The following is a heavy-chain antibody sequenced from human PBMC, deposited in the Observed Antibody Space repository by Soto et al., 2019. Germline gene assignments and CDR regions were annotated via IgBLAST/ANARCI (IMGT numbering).Heavy chain of an antibody. V-gene: IGHV1-2*02. CDR1: GYTFTGYY. CDR2: INPNSGGT. D-gene: IGHD3-3*01. J-gene: IGHJ6*04. CDR3: AAEDLDTYYYGMDV. Sequence: ASVKGSCMASGYTFTGYYMHWVRQAPGQGLEWMGWINPNSGGTNYAQKFQERVTITRDMSTSTAYMELSSLRSEDTAVYYCAAEDLDTYYYGMDVWGKGTTVTVSS.